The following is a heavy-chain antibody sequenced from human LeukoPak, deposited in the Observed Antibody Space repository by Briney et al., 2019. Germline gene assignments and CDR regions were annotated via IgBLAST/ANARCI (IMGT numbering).Heavy chain of an antibody. D-gene: IGHD6-19*01. V-gene: IGHV5-51*01. Sequence: GESLKISCKGSGYSFTTYWIALVRQMPGKGLEWMGMIYPGDSDTTYSPSFQGQVTISVDKSISTAYLQWSSLKASDTAMYYCARLLEGVPGTWGYWGQGTLVTVS. J-gene: IGHJ4*02. CDR3: ARLLEGVPGTWGY. CDR1: GYSFTTYW. CDR2: IYPGDSDT.